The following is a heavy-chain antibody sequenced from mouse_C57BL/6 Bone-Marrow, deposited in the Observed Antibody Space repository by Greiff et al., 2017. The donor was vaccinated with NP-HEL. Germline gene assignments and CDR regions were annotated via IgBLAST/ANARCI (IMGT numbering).Heavy chain of an antibody. V-gene: IGHV1-54*01. Sequence: QVQLQQSGAELVRPGTSVKVSCKASGYAFTNYLIEWVKQRPGQGLEWIGVINPGSGGTNYNEKFKGKATLTADKSSSTAYMQLSSLTSEDSAVYVCARWLLNWYFDVWGTGTTVTVSS. CDR3: ARWLLNWYFDV. D-gene: IGHD2-3*01. CDR2: INPGSGGT. CDR1: GYAFTNYL. J-gene: IGHJ1*03.